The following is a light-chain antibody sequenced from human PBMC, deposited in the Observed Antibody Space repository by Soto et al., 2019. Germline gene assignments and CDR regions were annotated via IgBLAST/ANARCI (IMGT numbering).Light chain of an antibody. V-gene: IGLV2-14*01. CDR1: SSDVGGYNY. Sequence: QSALTQPASVSGSPGQSITISCTGTSSDVGGYNYVSWYQQHPGKAPKLMIYEVSNRPSGVSNPFSGSKSGNTASLTISGLQDEVEDAYYCSSYTSSSTLYVFGTGTKLTV. CDR2: EVS. CDR3: SSYTSSSTLYV. J-gene: IGLJ1*01.